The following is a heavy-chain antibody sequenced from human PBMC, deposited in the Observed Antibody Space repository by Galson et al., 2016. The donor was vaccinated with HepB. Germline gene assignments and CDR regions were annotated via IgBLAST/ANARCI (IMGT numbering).Heavy chain of an antibody. J-gene: IGHJ5*02. CDR3: AKVDAFWSGSPGWFDP. CDR1: GGSFTGYY. Sequence: TLSLTCSVFGGSFTGYYWTWIRQRPGKGLEWIGEINHSGSTNYNPSLESRVTISVDPPKNQVSLKMNSMTAADTAVYYCAKVDAFWSGSPGWFDPWGQGTLVTVSS. D-gene: IGHD3-3*01. V-gene: IGHV4-34*01. CDR2: INHSGST.